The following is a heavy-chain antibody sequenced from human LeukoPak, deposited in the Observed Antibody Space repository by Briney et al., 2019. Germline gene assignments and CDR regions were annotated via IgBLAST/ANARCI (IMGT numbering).Heavy chain of an antibody. CDR3: ARGGFDILLQDD. CDR1: GFSFSSHW. D-gene: IGHD3-9*01. V-gene: IGHV3-74*01. CDR2: IDSDGSST. Sequence: GGSLRLSCTASGFSFSSHWMHWVRQGPGKGLVWVSRIDSDGSSTSYADSVKGRFTISRDNAKNTLYLQMNTLRAEDTAVYYCARGGFDILLQDDWGQGTLVIVSS. J-gene: IGHJ4*02.